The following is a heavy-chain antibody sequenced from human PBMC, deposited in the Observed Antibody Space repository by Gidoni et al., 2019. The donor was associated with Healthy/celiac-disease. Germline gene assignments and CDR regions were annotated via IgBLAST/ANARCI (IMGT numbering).Heavy chain of an antibody. CDR1: GCTVSSNY. D-gene: IGHD2-21*02. CDR3: ARVKRGFSDCGGGSQGNY. J-gene: IGHJ4*02. Sequence: EVQLVESGGGLVQPGGALRLPSAASGCTVSSNYMTWVRQAPGKGLEWVSVIYSGGSTYYADSVKGRFTISRDNSKNTLYLQMNSLRAEDTAGDYCARVKRGFSDCGGGSQGNYWGQGTLVTVSS. V-gene: IGHV3-66*01. CDR2: IYSGGST.